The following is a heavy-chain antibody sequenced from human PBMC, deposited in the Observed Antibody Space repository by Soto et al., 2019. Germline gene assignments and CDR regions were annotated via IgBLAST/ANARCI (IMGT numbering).Heavy chain of an antibody. V-gene: IGHV3-30-3*01. Sequence: VGSLRLSGAASGFSFSSYAMHWVRQAPGKGLEWVAVISYDGSNKYYADSVKGRFTISRDNSKNTLYLQMSSLRAEDTAVYYCARDQYYYGSGTEASYYYYYYGMDVWGQGTTVTVSS. CDR2: ISYDGSNK. D-gene: IGHD3-10*01. J-gene: IGHJ6*02. CDR1: GFSFSSYA. CDR3: ARDQYYYGSGTEASYYYYYYGMDV.